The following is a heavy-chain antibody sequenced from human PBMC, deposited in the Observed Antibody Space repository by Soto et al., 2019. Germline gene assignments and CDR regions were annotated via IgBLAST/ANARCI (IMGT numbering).Heavy chain of an antibody. CDR3: AQMDTMTTFAFDV. J-gene: IGHJ3*01. CDR1: TFNFNVYS. V-gene: IGHV3-23*01. Sequence: VQLWQSGGDLVQPGGSLRLSCTASTFNFNVYSMTWVRHPPGTALEWVAAISSSSGATTYYAESVKGRFTISRDHSKNTLFLQLNSLRGEDTAMYYCAQMDTMTTFAFDVWGPGAMVTVSS. CDR2: ISSSSGATT. D-gene: IGHD5-12*01.